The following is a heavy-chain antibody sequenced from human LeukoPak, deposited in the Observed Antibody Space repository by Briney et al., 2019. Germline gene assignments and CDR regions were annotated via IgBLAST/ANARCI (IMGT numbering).Heavy chain of an antibody. CDR3: ARVFRAAAVDY. D-gene: IGHD6-13*01. Sequence: PSETLSLTCTVSGGSVSSYYWSWIRQPPGKGLDWIGFIYHNGRTDYNPSLKSRVTISADTSKNQFSLRLSSVTAADTAVYYCARVFRAAAVDYWGQGTLVTVSS. J-gene: IGHJ4*02. CDR2: IYHNGRT. CDR1: GGSVSSYY. V-gene: IGHV4-59*02.